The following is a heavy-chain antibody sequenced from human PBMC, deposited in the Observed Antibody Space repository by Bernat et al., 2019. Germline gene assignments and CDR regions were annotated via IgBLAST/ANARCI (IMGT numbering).Heavy chain of an antibody. Sequence: SISSITYYWGWIRHPPGKGLELIASIYYSGNTYYNPSLKSRVSISVDTSKNQFSLKLSSVTAEDTALYHCASVNSRGYCHYWGQG. CDR1: SISSITYY. D-gene: IGHD3-22*01. CDR2: IYYSGNT. V-gene: IGHV4-39*01. CDR3: ASVNSRGYCHY. J-gene: IGHJ4*02.